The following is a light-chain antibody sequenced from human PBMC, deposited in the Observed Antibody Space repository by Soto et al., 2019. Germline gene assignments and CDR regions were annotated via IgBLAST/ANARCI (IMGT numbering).Light chain of an antibody. CDR2: RNN. V-gene: IGLV1-47*01. J-gene: IGLJ1*01. Sequence: QSVLTQPPSASGTPGQRVTISCSGSSFNIGSNYVYWYQQLPGTAPKLLIYRNNQRPSGVPDRFSGSKSGTSASLAISGLRSEDEVDYYCAAWDNSLSGSYVFGTGTKLTVL. CDR1: SFNIGSNY. CDR3: AAWDNSLSGSYV.